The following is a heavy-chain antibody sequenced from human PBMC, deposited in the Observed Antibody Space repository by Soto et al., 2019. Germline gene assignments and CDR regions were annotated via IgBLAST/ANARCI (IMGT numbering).Heavy chain of an antibody. J-gene: IGHJ4*02. Sequence: SETLSLTCTVSGGSISSSSYYWGWIRQPPGKGLEWIGSIYYSGSTYYSPSLKSRVTISVDTSKNQFSLKLSSVTAADTAVYYCARGTYYYDSSGSPHLDYWGQGTLVTVSS. V-gene: IGHV4-39*01. CDR2: IYYSGST. CDR3: ARGTYYYDSSGSPHLDY. D-gene: IGHD3-22*01. CDR1: GGSISSSSYY.